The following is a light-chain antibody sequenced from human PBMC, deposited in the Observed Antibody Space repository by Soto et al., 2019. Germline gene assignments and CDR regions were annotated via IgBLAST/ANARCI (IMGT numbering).Light chain of an antibody. J-gene: IGKJ1*01. CDR3: QQYNPYSPWT. V-gene: IGKV1-39*01. CDR1: QSISSY. Sequence: DIQMTQSPSSLSASVGDRVTITCRASQSISSYLNWYQQKPGKAPNLLIYAASSLQSGVPSRFSGSGSGTDFTLTISGLQPDDFATYYCQQYNPYSPWTVGQGTKVDIK. CDR2: AAS.